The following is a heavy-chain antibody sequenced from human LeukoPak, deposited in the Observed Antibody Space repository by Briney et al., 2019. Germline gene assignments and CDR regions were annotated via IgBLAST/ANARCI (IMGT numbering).Heavy chain of an antibody. D-gene: IGHD6-19*01. CDR2: IGWDSKSI. CDR3: AKAVAAPGAFDI. V-gene: IGHV3-9*01. CDR1: GFTFDESA. J-gene: IGHJ3*02. Sequence: GGSLRFSCAASGFTFDESAMHWVRQAPGKRLECVSGIGWDSKSIVYADSVKGRFTISRDNAKNSLHLQMNGLRPEDTASYYSAKAVAAPGAFDIWGRGTVVTVSS.